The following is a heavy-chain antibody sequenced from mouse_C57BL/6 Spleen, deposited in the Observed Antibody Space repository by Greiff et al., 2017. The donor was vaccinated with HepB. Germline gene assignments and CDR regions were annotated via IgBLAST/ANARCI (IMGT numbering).Heavy chain of an antibody. V-gene: IGHV1-14*01. CDR3: ARDPYYYGSSYWFAY. D-gene: IGHD1-1*01. Sequence: EVQLQQSGPELVKPGASVKMSCKASGYTFTSYVMHWVKQKPGQGLEWIGYIYPYNDGTKYNEKFKGKATLTSDKSSSTASMELSSLTSEDSAVYYGARDPYYYGSSYWFAYWGQRTLVTVSA. CDR2: IYPYNDGT. CDR1: GYTFTSYV. J-gene: IGHJ3*01.